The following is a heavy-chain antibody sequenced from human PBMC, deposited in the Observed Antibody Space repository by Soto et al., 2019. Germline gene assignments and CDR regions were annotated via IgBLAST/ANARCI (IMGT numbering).Heavy chain of an antibody. CDR3: AKDRTILGGHNWFDP. CDR1: GFTFSSYA. D-gene: IGHD3-3*01. Sequence: GGSLRLSCAASGFTFSSYAMSWVRQAPGKGLEWVSAISGSGGSTYYADSVKGRFTISRDNSKNTLYLQMNSLRAEDTAVYYCAKDRTILGGHNWFDPWGQGTLVTVSS. V-gene: IGHV3-23*01. J-gene: IGHJ5*02. CDR2: ISGSGGST.